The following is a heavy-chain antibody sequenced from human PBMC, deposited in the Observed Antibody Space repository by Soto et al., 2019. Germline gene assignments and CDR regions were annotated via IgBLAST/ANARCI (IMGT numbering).Heavy chain of an antibody. D-gene: IGHD6-13*01. Sequence: GESLKISCKGSGYNFANYWIGWVRQMPGKSLEWMGMIFPGDSDTKNSPSLQGQITMSVDKSDSSAYLQWRRLQASDTAMYYCAAGYTTGPDAFDSWGQGTMVTVSS. CDR1: GYNFANYW. J-gene: IGHJ3*02. CDR3: AAGYTTGPDAFDS. CDR2: IFPGDSDT. V-gene: IGHV5-51*01.